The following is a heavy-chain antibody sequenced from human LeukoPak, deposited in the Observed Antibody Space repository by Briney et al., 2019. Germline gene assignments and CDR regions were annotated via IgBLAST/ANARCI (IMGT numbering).Heavy chain of an antibody. CDR1: GGSISSYY. CDR2: IYYSGST. D-gene: IGHD6-13*01. Sequence: SETLSLTCTVSGGSISSYYWSWIRQPPGKGLEWIGYIYYSGSTNYNPSLKSRVTISVDTSKNQFSLKLSSVTAADTAVYYCARTRREQLPDHWGQGTLVTVSS. J-gene: IGHJ5*02. V-gene: IGHV4-59*01. CDR3: ARTRREQLPDH.